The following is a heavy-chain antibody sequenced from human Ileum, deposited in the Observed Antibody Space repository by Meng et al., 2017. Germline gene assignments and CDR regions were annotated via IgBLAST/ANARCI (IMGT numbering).Heavy chain of an antibody. Sequence: ASVKVSCKPSGYTFTSYGISWVRQAPGQGPEWMGWISPYNGNTHYAQRLQGRVTVTTDTSTRTVYMELRSLRSDDTAVYYCERDNWFSGSYPSLDYWGQGTLVTVSS. CDR1: GYTFTSYG. V-gene: IGHV1-18*01. CDR2: ISPYNGNT. CDR3: ERDNWFSGSYPSLDY. J-gene: IGHJ4*02. D-gene: IGHD1-26*01.